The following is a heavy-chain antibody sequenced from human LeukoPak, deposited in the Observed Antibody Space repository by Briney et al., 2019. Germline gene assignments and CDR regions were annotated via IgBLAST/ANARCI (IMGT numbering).Heavy chain of an antibody. D-gene: IGHD3-9*01. CDR2: LIPIFDTA. J-gene: IGHJ5*02. V-gene: IGHV1-69*01. Sequence: GSSVKVSRKASGCTFSSYAISWVRQAPGQGLEWMGGLIPIFDTANYEQKFQGRVTITADEYTSTAYMQLSSLRSENTAWYYCARDGGIRYFDWLLSGWFDPWGQGTLVTVSS. CDR1: GCTFSSYA. CDR3: ARDGGIRYFDWLLSGWFDP.